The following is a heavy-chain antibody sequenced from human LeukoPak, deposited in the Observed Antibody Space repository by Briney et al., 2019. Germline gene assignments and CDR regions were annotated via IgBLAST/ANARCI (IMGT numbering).Heavy chain of an antibody. CDR1: GYTFTSYD. Sequence: ASVKVSCKASGYTFTSYDINWVRQATGQGLEWMGWMNPNSGNTGYAQKFQGRVTMTRNTSISTAYMELSSLRSEGTAVYYCARDRRDPLRIYPFDPWGQGTLVTVSS. V-gene: IGHV1-8*01. J-gene: IGHJ5*02. CDR3: ARDRRDPLRIYPFDP. D-gene: IGHD2-15*01. CDR2: MNPNSGNT.